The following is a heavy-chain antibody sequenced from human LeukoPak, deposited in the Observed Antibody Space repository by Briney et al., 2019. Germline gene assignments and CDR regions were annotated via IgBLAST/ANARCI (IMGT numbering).Heavy chain of an antibody. CDR2: IGGTGGNT. CDR3: AKDVSYGYGFTY. D-gene: IGHD5-18*01. V-gene: IGHV3-23*01. CDR1: GFSFSSYG. J-gene: IGHJ4*02. Sequence: PGGSLRLSCAASGFSFSSYGMSWVRQAPGKGLEWVSTIGGTGGNTYYADSVKGRFTISRDNSKNTLYLQMNSLRAEDTAVYYCAKDVSYGYGFTYWGQGTLVTVSS.